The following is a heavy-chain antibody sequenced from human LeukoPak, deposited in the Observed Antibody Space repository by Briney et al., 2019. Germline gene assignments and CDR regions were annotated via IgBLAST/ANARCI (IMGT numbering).Heavy chain of an antibody. CDR2: INPSGGFT. J-gene: IGHJ6*02. Sequence: ASVKVSCKASGYTFTSHYMHWVRQAPGQGLEWMGVINPSGGFTSYAQKLQDRVTLTRDTSTTTVYMPLSSLRSEDTAVYYRARGRNTIFGVGGIGYGMDVWGQGTTVTVSS. CDR3: ARGRNTIFGVGGIGYGMDV. V-gene: IGHV1-46*01. D-gene: IGHD3-3*01. CDR1: GYTFTSHY.